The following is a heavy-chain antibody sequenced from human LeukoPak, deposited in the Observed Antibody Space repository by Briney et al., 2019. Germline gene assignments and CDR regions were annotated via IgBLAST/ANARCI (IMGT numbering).Heavy chain of an antibody. CDR1: GFNFNNYA. J-gene: IGHJ4*02. CDR2: VSYDGSYK. D-gene: IGHD1-1*01. CDR3: ARAPGYGAAYYFDY. V-gene: IGHV3-30*04. Sequence: GGSLRLSCAGSGFNFNNYAMHWVRQAPGKGLEWVAVVSYDGSYKYYADSVKGRFTISRDNSKNTLYLQMNSLRAEDTAVYYCARAPGYGAAYYFDYWGQGTLVTVSS.